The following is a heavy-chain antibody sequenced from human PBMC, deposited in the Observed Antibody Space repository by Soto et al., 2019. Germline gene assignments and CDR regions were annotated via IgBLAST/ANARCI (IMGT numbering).Heavy chain of an antibody. CDR1: GFTFSKCA. CDR3: AKAHATVMVVWGMDV. Sequence: EVQLLESGGGLVQPGGSLRLSCAASGFTFSKCAMTWVRQAPGKGLEWVSAISGSGDKTYYADSVKGRFTISRDNSKNMLYLQMITLRADDSAVYYCAKAHATVMVVWGMDVWGQGTSVTVSS. CDR2: ISGSGDKT. V-gene: IGHV3-23*01. D-gene: IGHD3-10*01. J-gene: IGHJ6*02.